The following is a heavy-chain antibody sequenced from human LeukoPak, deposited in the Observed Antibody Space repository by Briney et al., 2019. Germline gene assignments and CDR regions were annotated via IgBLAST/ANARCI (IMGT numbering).Heavy chain of an antibody. V-gene: IGHV4-59*08. D-gene: IGHD2-8*01. CDR3: ARREDVLWYFDL. CDR1: GGSISSYY. Sequence: PSETLSLTCTVSGGSISSYYWSWIRQPPGKGLEWIGCISYSGCTNYNPSLRRRVTISVDTSKNQFSLKRSSVTAADTAVYYCARREDVLWYFDLWGRGTLVTVSS. CDR2: ISYSGCT. J-gene: IGHJ2*01.